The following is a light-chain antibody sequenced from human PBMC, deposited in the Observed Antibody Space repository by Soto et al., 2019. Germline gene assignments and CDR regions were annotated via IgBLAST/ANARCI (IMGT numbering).Light chain of an antibody. CDR3: QQYGGSPPYT. CDR2: GVS. J-gene: IGKJ2*01. CDR1: QSVSSGY. Sequence: EVVLTQSPGTLSLSPGEKATLSCTASQSVSSGYLAWYQQKPGQAPRLLIYGVSTRATGIPDKFSGSGSGTDFTLTISRLEPEDFAVYYCQQYGGSPPYTFGQGTKLEIK. V-gene: IGKV3-20*01.